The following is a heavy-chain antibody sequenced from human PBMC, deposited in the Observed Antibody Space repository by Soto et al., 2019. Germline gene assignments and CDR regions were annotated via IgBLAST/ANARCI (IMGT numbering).Heavy chain of an antibody. CDR3: ARGAMSGYYYYYGMDV. CDR2: IIPIFGTA. Sequence: QVQLVQSGAEVKKPGSSVKVSCKASGGTFSSYALSWVRQAPGQGLEWMGGIIPIFGTANYAQKFQGRVTMTADESTSTAYMELSSLRSEDTAVYYCARGAMSGYYYYYGMDVWGQGTTVTVSS. V-gene: IGHV1-69*01. D-gene: IGHD3-3*01. CDR1: GGTFSSYA. J-gene: IGHJ6*02.